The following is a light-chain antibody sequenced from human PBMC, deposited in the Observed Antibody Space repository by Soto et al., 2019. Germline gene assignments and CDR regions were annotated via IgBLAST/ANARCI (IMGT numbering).Light chain of an antibody. CDR2: KAS. CDR1: QSVSSK. V-gene: IGKV1-5*03. J-gene: IGKJ1*01. CDR3: QQSYSTPRT. Sequence: DIQMTQSPSTLSASVGDRVTITCRASQSVSSKLAWYQQKPGKVPKLLIYKASSLESGVPSRFSGSGSGTDFTLTISSLQPEDFATCYCQQSYSTPRTFGQGTKVDIK.